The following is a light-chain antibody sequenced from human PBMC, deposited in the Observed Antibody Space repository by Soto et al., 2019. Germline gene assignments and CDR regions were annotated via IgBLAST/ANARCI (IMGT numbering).Light chain of an antibody. V-gene: IGKV1-39*01. CDR2: DSS. CDR1: QTVFNH. Sequence: DVQMTQSPSSLSASVGDSVTITCRASQTVFNHLSWFQQRPGKGPKLLIYDSSSLRAGVPSRFSGSGYGTDFTLTISTVQPEDSASYFCHQSSSTPLTFGGGTRVEVK. J-gene: IGKJ4*01. CDR3: HQSSSTPLT.